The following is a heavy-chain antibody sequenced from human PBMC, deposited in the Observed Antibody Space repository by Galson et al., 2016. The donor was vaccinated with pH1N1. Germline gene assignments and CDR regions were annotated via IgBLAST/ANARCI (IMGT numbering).Heavy chain of an antibody. CDR1: GFIFSSYA. Sequence: SLRLSCAASGFIFSSYAMTWVRQAPGKGPEWASAISAASTRTYYPDSVKGRFIISRDNSKNTLYLQMNSLRAEETAEYYCAKGGRVGTEGYYYALDVWGQGTTVIVSS. CDR2: ISAASTRT. D-gene: IGHD1/OR15-1a*01. CDR3: AKGGRVGTEGYYYALDV. J-gene: IGHJ6*02. V-gene: IGHV3-23*01.